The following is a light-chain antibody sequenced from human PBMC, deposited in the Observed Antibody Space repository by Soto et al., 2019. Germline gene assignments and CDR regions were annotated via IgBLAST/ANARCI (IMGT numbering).Light chain of an antibody. CDR1: RSVSSW. CDR3: QQYGNYWT. CDR2: KAS. J-gene: IGKJ1*01. Sequence: DIQMTQSPSTLSASVGDRVTITCRAGRSVSSWLAWYQQKPGKAPKLLLYKASTLESGVPSRFSGSGSGTEFTLTISSLQPDDFATYYCQQYGNYWTFGQGTTVEI. V-gene: IGKV1-5*03.